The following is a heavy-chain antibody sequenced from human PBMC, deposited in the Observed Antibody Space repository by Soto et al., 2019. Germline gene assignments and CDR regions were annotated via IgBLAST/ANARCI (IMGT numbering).Heavy chain of an antibody. D-gene: IGHD3-9*01. CDR3: ARSLVYNDILGGAYDY. J-gene: IGHJ4*02. CDR1: GASVSSYF. V-gene: IGHV4-59*02. Sequence: QVHLQESGPGLVKPSETLSLTCSVYGASVSSYFWSWIRQRPGKGLDWIGYISYSGSTNYNPSLKSRVTMSVDTSRNQFSLKLSSVTAADTAVYYCARSLVYNDILGGAYDYWGQGTLVTVSS. CDR2: ISYSGST.